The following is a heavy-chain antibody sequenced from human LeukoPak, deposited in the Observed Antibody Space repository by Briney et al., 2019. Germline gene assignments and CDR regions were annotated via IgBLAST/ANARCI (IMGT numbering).Heavy chain of an antibody. CDR2: ISGSDCST. CDR3: AKVRRELRLGDRYFDY. D-gene: IGHD1-26*01. J-gene: IGHJ4*02. CDR1: GFTFISYV. Sequence: AASLRLSSAASGFTFISYVMSCLRQAPGKRREWVAAISGSDCSTYYEYSPKGRITITSEDYKNTLQLQMNLMTADDTGVDYCAKVRRELRLGDRYFDYWGQGTLVSVSS. V-gene: IGHV3-23*01.